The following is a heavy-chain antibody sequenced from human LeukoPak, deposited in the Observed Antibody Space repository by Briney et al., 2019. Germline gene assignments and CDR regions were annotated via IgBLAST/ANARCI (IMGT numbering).Heavy chain of an antibody. D-gene: IGHD6-6*01. J-gene: IGHJ5*02. CDR3: ARDRGDSSSP. CDR1: GFTFSSYA. Sequence: GGSLRLSCAASGFTFSSYAMRWVRQAPGKGLEWVAVISYDGSNKYYADSVKGRFTISRDNSKNTLYLQMNSLRAEDTAVYYCARDRGDSSSPWGQGTLVTVSS. V-gene: IGHV3-30-3*01. CDR2: ISYDGSNK.